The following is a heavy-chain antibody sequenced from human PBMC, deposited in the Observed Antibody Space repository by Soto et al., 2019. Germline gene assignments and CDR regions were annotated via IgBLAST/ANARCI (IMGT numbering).Heavy chain of an antibody. V-gene: IGHV3-74*01. J-gene: IGHJ4*02. Sequence: PGGSLRLSCAASGFTFSAYWMHWVRQAPGKGLVWVSRINSDGSTTDYADSVKGRFTISRDNAKNTLYLQMNSLRAEDTAVYYCARSHEYGAFGSDYWGQGTLVTVSS. CDR1: GFTFSAYW. CDR2: INSDGSTT. D-gene: IGHD4-17*01. CDR3: ARSHEYGAFGSDY.